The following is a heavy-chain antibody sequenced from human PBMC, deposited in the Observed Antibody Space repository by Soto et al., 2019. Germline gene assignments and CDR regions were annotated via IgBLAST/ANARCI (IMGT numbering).Heavy chain of an antibody. J-gene: IGHJ4*02. CDR3: ARRVCSGGSCLYYFDY. Sequence: TSETLSLTCTVSGGSISSGGYYWSWIRQHPGKGLEWIGYIYYSGSTYYTPSLKSRVTMSVDTSKNQFSLKLSSVTAADTAVYYCARRVCSGGSCLYYFDYWGQGTLVTVS. CDR1: GGSISSGGYY. V-gene: IGHV4-31*03. D-gene: IGHD2-15*01. CDR2: IYYSGST.